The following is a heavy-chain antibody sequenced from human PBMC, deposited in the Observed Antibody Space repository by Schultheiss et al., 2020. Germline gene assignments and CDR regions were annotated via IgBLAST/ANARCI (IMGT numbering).Heavy chain of an antibody. J-gene: IGHJ6*02. CDR3: ARGQLWSYAMDV. D-gene: IGHD7-27*01. CDR1: GGSFSGYY. Sequence: SETLSLTCAVNGGSFSGYYWGWIRQPPGKGLEWIGSVYYGGTTYYNSSLKSRVTISVDTSKNQFSLKLSSVTAADTAVYYCARGQLWSYAMDVWGQGTTVTV. CDR2: VYYGGTT. V-gene: IGHV4-34*01.